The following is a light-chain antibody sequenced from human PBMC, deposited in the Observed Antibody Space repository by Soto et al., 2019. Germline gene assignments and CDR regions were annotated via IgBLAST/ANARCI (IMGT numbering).Light chain of an antibody. CDR1: QTISSW. J-gene: IGKJ4*01. CDR3: QQYNSHPVT. V-gene: IGKV1-5*03. CDR2: KAS. Sequence: DIQMTQSPSTLSGSVGDRVTITCRASQTISSWLAWYQQKPGKAPKLLIYKASTLKSGVPSRFSGSGSGTEFTLTITSLQPDDFATYYCQQYNSHPVTFGGGTKVDIK.